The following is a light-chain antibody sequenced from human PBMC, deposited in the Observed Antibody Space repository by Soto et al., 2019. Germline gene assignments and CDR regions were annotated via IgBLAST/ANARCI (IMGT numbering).Light chain of an antibody. Sequence: QSALTQPRSVSGSPGQSVTISCTGTSSDLGGYNYVSWYQQHPGKAPKLMIYDVSKRPSGVPDRFSGSKSGNTASLTISGLQAEDEADYYCCSYAGRYTWVFGGGTKLTVL. V-gene: IGLV2-11*01. J-gene: IGLJ3*02. CDR2: DVS. CDR1: SSDLGGYNY. CDR3: CSYAGRYTWV.